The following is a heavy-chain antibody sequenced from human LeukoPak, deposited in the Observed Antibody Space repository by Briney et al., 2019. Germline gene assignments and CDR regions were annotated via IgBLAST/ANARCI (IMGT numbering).Heavy chain of an antibody. Sequence: SGGSLRLSCAASGFTFSSHGMHWVRQAPGKGLEWVAVIWYDGSNKYYADSVKGRFTISRDNSKNPLYLQMNSLRAEDTAVYYCARNHKGNSYGYSIDYWGQGTLVTVSS. D-gene: IGHD5-18*01. CDR3: ARNHKGNSYGYSIDY. J-gene: IGHJ4*02. V-gene: IGHV3-33*01. CDR2: IWYDGSNK. CDR1: GFTFSSHG.